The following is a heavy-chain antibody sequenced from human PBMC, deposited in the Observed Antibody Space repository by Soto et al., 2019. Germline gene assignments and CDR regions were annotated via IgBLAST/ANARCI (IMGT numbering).Heavy chain of an antibody. Sequence: SETLSLTCTVSGGSISSYYWSWIRQPPGKGLEWIGYIYYSGSTNYNPSLKSRVTISVDTSKNQFSLKLSSVTAADTAVYYCARSTTYYDILTGYWGPYYFDYWGQGTLVTVSS. CDR3: ARSTTYYDILTGYWGPYYFDY. CDR2: IYYSGST. CDR1: GGSISSYY. D-gene: IGHD3-9*01. J-gene: IGHJ4*02. V-gene: IGHV4-59*08.